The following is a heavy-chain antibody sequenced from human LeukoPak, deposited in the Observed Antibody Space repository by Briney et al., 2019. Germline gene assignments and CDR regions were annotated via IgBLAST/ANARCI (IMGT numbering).Heavy chain of an antibody. Sequence: ASVKVSCKSSWYTFTNYGISWVRQSPGLGFECMSLIKAYNGNIHYAQKFQGRVTMTTDTSTSTAYMELRSLRFDDTAVYYCARDQSVRLLQTSSTYFKHVFAIWGQGSMVTVSS. J-gene: IGHJ3*02. CDR3: ARDQSVRLLQTSSTYFKHVFAI. CDR2: IKAYNGNI. D-gene: IGHD6-13*01. V-gene: IGHV1-18*01. CDR1: WYTFTNYG.